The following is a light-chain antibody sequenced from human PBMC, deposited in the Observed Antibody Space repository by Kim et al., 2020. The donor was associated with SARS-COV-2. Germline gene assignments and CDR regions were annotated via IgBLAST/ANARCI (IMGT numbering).Light chain of an antibody. V-gene: IGLV3-19*01. Sequence: SSELTQDPAVSVALGQTVRITCQGDSLRSYYATWYQQKPGQAPILVIYGKNNRPSGIPDRFSGSSSGNTASLTIPGTPAGDEADYYCNSRDSNDNVVFGG. CDR2: GKN. CDR3: NSRDSNDNVV. CDR1: SLRSYY. J-gene: IGLJ2*01.